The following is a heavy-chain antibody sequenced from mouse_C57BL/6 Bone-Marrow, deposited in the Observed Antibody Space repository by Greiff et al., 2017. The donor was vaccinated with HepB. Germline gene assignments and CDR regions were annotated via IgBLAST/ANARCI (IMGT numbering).Heavy chain of an antibody. CDR3: ASTMITRAMDY. Sequence: VKLVESGPGLVAPSQSLSITCTVSGFSLTSYGVDWVRQSPGKGLEWLGVIWGVGSTNYNSALKSRLSISKDNSKSQVFLKMNSLQTDDTAMYYCASTMITRAMDYWGQGTSVTVSS. CDR2: IWGVGST. CDR1: GFSLTSYG. J-gene: IGHJ4*01. D-gene: IGHD2-4*01. V-gene: IGHV2-6*01.